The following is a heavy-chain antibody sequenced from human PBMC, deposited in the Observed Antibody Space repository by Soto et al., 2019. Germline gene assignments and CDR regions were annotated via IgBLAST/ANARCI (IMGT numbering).Heavy chain of an antibody. D-gene: IGHD3-9*01. J-gene: IGHJ6*02. CDR3: AKESTTYYDILPSYPRPHPYGMDV. CDR1: GFTFSSYA. Sequence: EVQLLESGGGLVQPGGSLRLSCAASGFTFSSYAMSWVRQAPGKGLEWVSAISGSGGSTYYADSVKGRFTISRDNSKNTLYLQMNSLRAEDTAVYYCAKESTTYYDILPSYPRPHPYGMDVWGQGTTVTVSS. V-gene: IGHV3-23*01. CDR2: ISGSGGST.